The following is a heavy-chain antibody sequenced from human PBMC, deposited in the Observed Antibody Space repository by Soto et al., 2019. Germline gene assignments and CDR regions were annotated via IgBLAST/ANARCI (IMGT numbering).Heavy chain of an antibody. J-gene: IGHJ5*02. D-gene: IGHD3-3*01. CDR2: ISSSSSTI. CDR3: ARYLAPQTLEWLPPVHNWFDP. CDR1: GFTFSSYS. Sequence: GGFLRLSCAASGFTFSSYSMNWVRQAPGKGLEWVSYISSSSSTIYYADSVKGRFTISRDNAKNSLYLQMNSLRAEDTAVYYCARYLAPQTLEWLPPVHNWFDPWGQGTLVTVSS. V-gene: IGHV3-48*01.